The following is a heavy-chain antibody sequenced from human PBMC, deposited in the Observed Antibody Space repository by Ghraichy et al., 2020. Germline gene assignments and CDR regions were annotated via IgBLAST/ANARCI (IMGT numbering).Heavy chain of an antibody. CDR2: IIPIFGTA. CDR3: ARTPIEIFTRDYYYYGMDV. Sequence: SVKVSCKASGGTFSSYAISWVRQAPGQGLEWMGGIIPIFGTANYAQKFQGRVTITADESTSTAYMELSSLRSEDTAVYYCARTPIEIFTRDYYYYGMDVWGQGTTVTVSS. D-gene: IGHD3-9*01. CDR1: GGTFSSYA. V-gene: IGHV1-69*13. J-gene: IGHJ6*02.